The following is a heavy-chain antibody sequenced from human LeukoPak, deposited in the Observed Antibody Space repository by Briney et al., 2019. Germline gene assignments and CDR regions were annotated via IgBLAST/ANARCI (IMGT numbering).Heavy chain of an antibody. D-gene: IGHD6-6*01. J-gene: IGHJ6*03. CDR3: ARDGVVWQLVSYYYYYYMDV. CDR1: GYTFTSYY. V-gene: IGHV1-46*01. Sequence: GASVKVSCKASGYTFTSYYMHWVRQAPGQGLEWMGIINPSGGSTSYAQKFQGRVTMTGDTSTSTVYMELSSLRSEDTAVYYCARDGVVWQLVSYYYYYYMDVWGKGTTVTVSS. CDR2: INPSGGST.